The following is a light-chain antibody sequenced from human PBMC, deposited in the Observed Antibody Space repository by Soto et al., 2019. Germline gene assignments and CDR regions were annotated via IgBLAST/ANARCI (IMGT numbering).Light chain of an antibody. CDR3: SSYTSSSTRA. CDR2: EVS. J-gene: IGLJ1*01. CDR1: SSDVGAYDY. V-gene: IGLV2-14*03. Sequence: QSVLTQPASVSGSPGQSITISCTGTSSDVGAYDYVSWYQQHPDKAPKLMIYEVSNRPSGVSNRFSGSKSVNTATLTISGLQTEDEADYYCSSYTSSSTRAFGTGTKVT.